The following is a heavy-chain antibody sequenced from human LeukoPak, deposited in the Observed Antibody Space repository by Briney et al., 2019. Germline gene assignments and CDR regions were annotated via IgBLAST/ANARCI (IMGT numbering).Heavy chain of an antibody. D-gene: IGHD3-10*01. V-gene: IGHV4-59*08. CDR3: ARYYYGSGSYYYFDS. CDR1: GGSISSYQ. J-gene: IGHJ4*02. Sequence: PSETLSLTCTVSGGSISSYQWSWIRQPPGKGLEWIGNIYDSGSANYNPSLKSRVTISVDTSKNQFSLKLSSVTAADTAVYYCARYYYGSGSYYYFDSWGQGTLVTVSS. CDR2: IYDSGSA.